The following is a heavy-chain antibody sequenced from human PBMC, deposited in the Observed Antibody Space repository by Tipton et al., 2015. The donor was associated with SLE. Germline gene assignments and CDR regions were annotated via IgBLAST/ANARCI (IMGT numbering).Heavy chain of an antibody. Sequence: TLSLTCTVSGGSISSGSYYWSWIRQPAGKGLEWIGHIYTSGSTNYNPSLKSRVTISVDTSKNQFSLKLSSVTAADTAVYYCARKYCSGGSCSYFDYWGQGTLVTVSS. D-gene: IGHD2-15*01. V-gene: IGHV4-61*09. J-gene: IGHJ4*02. CDR1: GGSISSGSYY. CDR3: ARKYCSGGSCSYFDY. CDR2: IYTSGST.